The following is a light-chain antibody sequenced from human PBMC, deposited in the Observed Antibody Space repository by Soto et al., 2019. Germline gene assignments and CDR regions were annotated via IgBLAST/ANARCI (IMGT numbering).Light chain of an antibody. Sequence: EIVMTQSPATLSVSPGERATLSCRASQSVSNNLAWYQQKPGQAPRLLIYAASTRAPGIPARFSGSGSGTEFTLTISSLQSEDFAVYYCQRYNNWLTFGGGTKVEIK. CDR3: QRYNNWLT. V-gene: IGKV3-15*01. CDR2: AAS. J-gene: IGKJ4*01. CDR1: QSVSNN.